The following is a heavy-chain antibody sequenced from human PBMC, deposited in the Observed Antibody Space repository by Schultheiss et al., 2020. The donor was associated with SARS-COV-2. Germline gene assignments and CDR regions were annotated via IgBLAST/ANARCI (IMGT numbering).Heavy chain of an antibody. D-gene: IGHD1-1*01. CDR2: MNPNSGGT. CDR3: ASSTGTEGAFDI. CDR1: GYTFTSYD. J-gene: IGHJ3*02. Sequence: ASVKVSCKASGYTFTSYDINWVRQATGQGLEWMGWMNPNSGGTNYAQKFQGWVTMTRDTSISTAYMELSRLRSDDTAVYYCASSTGTEGAFDIWGQGTMVTVSS. V-gene: IGHV1-2*04.